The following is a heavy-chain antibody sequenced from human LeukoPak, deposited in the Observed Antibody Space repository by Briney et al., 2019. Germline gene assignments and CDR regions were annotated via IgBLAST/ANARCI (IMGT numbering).Heavy chain of an antibody. Sequence: GASVKLSCKASGGTFSSYAISWVRQAPGQGLEWIGGIIPIFGTANYAQKFQGRVTITTDESTSTAYMELSSLRSEDTAVYYCARSPYSSGENWFDPWGQGTLVTVSS. D-gene: IGHD6-19*01. CDR3: ARSPYSSGENWFDP. CDR1: GGTFSSYA. CDR2: IIPIFGTA. V-gene: IGHV1-69*05. J-gene: IGHJ5*02.